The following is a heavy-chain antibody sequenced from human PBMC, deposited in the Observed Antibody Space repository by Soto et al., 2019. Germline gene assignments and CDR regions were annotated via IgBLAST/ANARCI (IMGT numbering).Heavy chain of an antibody. D-gene: IGHD2-2*01. J-gene: IGHJ6*02. CDR1: GFTFSAYA. Sequence: GGSLRLSCAASGFTFSAYALTWVRQAPGKGLEWVSIIGDSSANTHYADSVKGRFTISRDNSKSTLFLQMSSLRADDTAVYYCAKAVVPAPIGYFSYGTDVGGQGTTVTVSS. CDR2: IGDSSANT. V-gene: IGHV3-23*01. CDR3: AKAVVPAPIGYFSYGTDV.